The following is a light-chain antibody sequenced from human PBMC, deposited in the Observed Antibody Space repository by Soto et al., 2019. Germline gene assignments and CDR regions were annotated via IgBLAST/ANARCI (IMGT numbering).Light chain of an antibody. V-gene: IGLV4-69*01. CDR2: LNNDGSH. CDR1: SGHNTYA. J-gene: IGLJ2*01. CDR3: QTWGTGSVV. Sequence: QLVLTQSPSASASLGASVKLTCTLSSGHNTYAIAWHQQQPEKGPRYLMKLNNDGSHSKGDGIPDRFSGSSSGAERYLTISSLQSEDEADYYCQTWGTGSVVFGGGTKVTVL.